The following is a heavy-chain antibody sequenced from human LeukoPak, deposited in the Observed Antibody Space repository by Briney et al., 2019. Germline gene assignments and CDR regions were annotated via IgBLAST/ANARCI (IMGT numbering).Heavy chain of an antibody. CDR2: ISYDGSNK. Sequence: GGSLRLSCAAPGFTFSSYGMHWVRQAPGKGLEWAAVISYDGSNKYYADSVKGRFTISRDNSKNTLYLQMNSLRAEDTAAYYCAKGDEAYGSGSYPLIDYWGQGTLVTVSS. CDR3: AKGDEAYGSGSYPLIDY. CDR1: GFTFSSYG. D-gene: IGHD3-10*01. V-gene: IGHV3-30*18. J-gene: IGHJ4*02.